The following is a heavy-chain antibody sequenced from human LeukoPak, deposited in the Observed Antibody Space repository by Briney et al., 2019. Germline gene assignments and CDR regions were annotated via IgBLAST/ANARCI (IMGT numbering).Heavy chain of an antibody. CDR1: GFTFSNYA. Sequence: GGSLRLSCAASGFTFSNYAMNWVRQAPGKGLEWVSVISGSSSTYYTDSVKGRFTISRDSAKHSLYLQMNSLRAEDTAVYYCARDSDSGYWFDYWGQGTLVTVSS. CDR2: ISGSSST. D-gene: IGHD3-22*01. CDR3: ARDSDSGYWFDY. J-gene: IGHJ4*02. V-gene: IGHV3-69-1*01.